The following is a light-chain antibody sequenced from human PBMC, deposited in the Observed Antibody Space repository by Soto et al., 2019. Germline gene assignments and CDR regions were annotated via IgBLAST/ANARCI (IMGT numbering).Light chain of an antibody. J-gene: IGKJ1*01. CDR1: QSVSSY. V-gene: IGKV3-11*01. CDR2: GAS. Sequence: EIVLTQSPATLSLSPGERATLSGRASQSVSSYLAWYQQKPGQAPSLLIYGASSRATGIPDRFSGSGSGTDFTLTIGRLEPEDFAVYYCQQSLNPKTFGQGTKVDIK. CDR3: QQSLNPKT.